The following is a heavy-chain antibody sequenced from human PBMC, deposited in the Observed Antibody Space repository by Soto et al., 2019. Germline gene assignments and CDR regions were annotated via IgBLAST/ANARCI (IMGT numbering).Heavy chain of an antibody. CDR2: IYYSGST. Sequence: QVQLQESGPGLVKPSQTLSLTCTVSGGSISSGGYYWSWIRQHPGKGLEWIGYIYYSGSTYYNPSRKARATISAATSKNPCSLQTSHVTAADTAVYYCAGIDIRRPGGTLRYWGQGTLVTVSS. J-gene: IGHJ4*02. D-gene: IGHD3-16*01. CDR1: GGSISSGGYY. CDR3: AGIDIRRPGGTLRY. V-gene: IGHV4-31*03.